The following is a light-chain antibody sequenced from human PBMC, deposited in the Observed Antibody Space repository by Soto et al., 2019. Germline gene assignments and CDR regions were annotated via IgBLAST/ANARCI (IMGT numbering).Light chain of an antibody. V-gene: IGLV1-40*01. CDR3: QSYDGSLSGAV. CDR2: GNS. CDR1: SSNIGAGSD. Sequence: QSVLTQPPSVSGAPGQRVTISCTGSSSNIGAGSDVQWYQQLPGTAPKLLIYGNSNRPSGVPDRFSGSKSGTSGSLAINGLQAEDEADYYCQSYDGSLSGAVFGGGTKLTVL. J-gene: IGLJ2*01.